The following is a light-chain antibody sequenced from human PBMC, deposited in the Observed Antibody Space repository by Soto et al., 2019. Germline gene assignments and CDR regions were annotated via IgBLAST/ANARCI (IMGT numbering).Light chain of an antibody. Sequence: QSALTQPASVSGSPGQSITISCTGTSSDVGGYNYVSWYQQHPGKTPKLVIYEVSSRPSGVSNRFSGSKSGNTASLTISGLQAGDEADYYCSSYRRSNTLVSGGGTQLTVL. V-gene: IGLV2-14*03. CDR3: SSYRRSNTLV. CDR2: EVS. J-gene: IGLJ2*01. CDR1: SSDVGGYNY.